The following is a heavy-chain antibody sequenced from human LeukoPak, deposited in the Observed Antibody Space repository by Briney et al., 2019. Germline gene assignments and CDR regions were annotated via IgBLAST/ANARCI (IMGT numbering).Heavy chain of an antibody. Sequence: PSETLSLTCAVYGGSFSGCYWSWIRQPPGKGLEWIGEINHSGSTNYNPSLKSRVTISVDTSKNQFSLKLSSVTAADTAVYYCARSPSGGWYSYWGQGTLVTVSS. V-gene: IGHV4-34*01. D-gene: IGHD6-19*01. CDR1: GGSFSGCY. J-gene: IGHJ4*02. CDR3: ARSPSGGWYSY. CDR2: INHSGST.